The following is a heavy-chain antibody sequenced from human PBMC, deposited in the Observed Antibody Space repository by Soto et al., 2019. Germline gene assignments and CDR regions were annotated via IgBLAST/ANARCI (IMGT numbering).Heavy chain of an antibody. CDR2: IYYSGST. CDR3: AREALELRPRVDAFDI. CDR1: GGSISSGGYY. D-gene: IGHD1-7*01. Sequence: SETLSLTCTVSGGSISSGGYYWSWIRQHPGKGLEWIGYIYYSGSTYYNPSLKSRVTISVDTPKNQFSLKLSSVTAADTAVYYCAREALELRPRVDAFDIWGQGTMVTVSS. J-gene: IGHJ3*02. V-gene: IGHV4-31*03.